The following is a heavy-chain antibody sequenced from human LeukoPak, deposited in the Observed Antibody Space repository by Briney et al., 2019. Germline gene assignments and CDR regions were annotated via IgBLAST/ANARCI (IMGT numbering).Heavy chain of an antibody. CDR3: ARDPQGLTGYFGNGAFDI. V-gene: IGHV4-4*02. J-gene: IGHJ3*02. CDR2: IYHSGST. D-gene: IGHD3-9*01. CDR1: GFTFSSYAM. Sequence: GSLRLSCAASGFTFSSYAMSWVRQPPGKGLEWIGEIYHSGSTNYNPSLKSRVTISVDRSKNQFSLKLSSVTAADTAVYYCARDPQGLTGYFGNGAFDIWGQGTMVTVSS.